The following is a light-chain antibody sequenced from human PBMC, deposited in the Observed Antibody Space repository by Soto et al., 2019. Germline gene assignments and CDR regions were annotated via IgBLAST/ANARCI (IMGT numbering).Light chain of an antibody. V-gene: IGKV1-5*03. CDR3: QKYKDYWT. CDR2: KVS. CDR1: QSISDG. J-gene: IGKJ1*01. Sequence: DTQITQAPSTLSASVGDRATITFRASQSISDGLAQYKQKPGTGPKLQIDKVSSLESGVPSSVSGSGSGSEFTLTISNLQPDDFATYYCQKYKDYWTFGQGTRVDIK.